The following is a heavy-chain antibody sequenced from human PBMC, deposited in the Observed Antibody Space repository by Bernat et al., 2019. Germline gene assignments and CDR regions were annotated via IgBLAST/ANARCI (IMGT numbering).Heavy chain of an antibody. CDR2: INPKNGDT. CDR3: VRDPDVYGDSLTWFDT. CDR1: GYTFTGYY. Sequence: QVQLVQSGTEVKKPGASVKVSCKASGYTFTGYYMHWVRQAPGQGLEYMGWINPKNGDTHYTQNFQGSVTMTRDTSIRTVYMEVSRLRSDDTAVYFCVRDPDVYGDSLTWFDTWGQGTLVAVSS. J-gene: IGHJ5*02. D-gene: IGHD4-17*01. V-gene: IGHV1-2*02.